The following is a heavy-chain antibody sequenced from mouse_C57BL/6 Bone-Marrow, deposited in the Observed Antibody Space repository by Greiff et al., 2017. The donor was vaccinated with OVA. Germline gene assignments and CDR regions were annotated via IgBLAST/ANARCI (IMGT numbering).Heavy chain of an antibody. CDR3: TRGYSNYYAMDY. V-gene: IGHV1-15*01. D-gene: IGHD2-5*01. Sequence: QVQLKQSGAELVRPGASVTLSCKASGYTFTDYEMPWVKQTPVHGLEWIGAIDPETGGTAYNPKFTGKAILTADKSSSTAYMELRSLTSEDSAVYYCTRGYSNYYAMDYWGQGTSVTVSS. CDR1: GYTFTDYE. CDR2: IDPETGGT. J-gene: IGHJ4*01.